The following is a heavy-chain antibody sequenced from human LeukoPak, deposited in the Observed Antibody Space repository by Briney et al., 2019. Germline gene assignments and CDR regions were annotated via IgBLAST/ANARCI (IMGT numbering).Heavy chain of an antibody. J-gene: IGHJ1*01. Sequence: GGSLRLSCAASGFTFSTYAMSWVRQAPGKGLEWVSAISGDGGTIYYADSVKGRFTISRDNSKNTLYLQMNSLRAEDTAVYYCARDGFSAEYFQHWGQGTLVTVSS. D-gene: IGHD6-25*01. CDR1: GFTFSTYA. V-gene: IGHV3-23*01. CDR2: ISGDGGTI. CDR3: ARDGFSAEYFQH.